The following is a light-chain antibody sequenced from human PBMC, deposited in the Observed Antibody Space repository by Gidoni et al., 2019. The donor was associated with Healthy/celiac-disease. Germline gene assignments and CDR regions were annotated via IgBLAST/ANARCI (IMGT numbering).Light chain of an antibody. Sequence: EIGLTQSPGTLSLSPGERATLSCRASQSVSSSYLAWYQQKPGQAPRLLIYGASSRATGIPDRFSGRGSATDFTLTISRLEPDDFAVSYCQQYGSSPSYTFGQGTKLEI. J-gene: IGKJ2*01. V-gene: IGKV3-20*01. CDR3: QQYGSSPSYT. CDR1: QSVSSSY. CDR2: GAS.